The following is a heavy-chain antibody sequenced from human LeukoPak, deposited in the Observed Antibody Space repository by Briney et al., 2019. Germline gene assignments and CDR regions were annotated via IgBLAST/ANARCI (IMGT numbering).Heavy chain of an antibody. Sequence: SETLSLTCAVYGGSFSGYYWSWIRQPPGKGLEWIGEINHSGSTNYNPSLKSRVTISVDTSKNQFSLKLSSVTAADTAVYYCARESAAIPGRSYIVATIDWGQGTLVTVSS. CDR3: ARESAAIPGRSYIVATID. V-gene: IGHV4-34*01. D-gene: IGHD5-12*01. CDR1: GGSFSGYY. CDR2: INHSGST. J-gene: IGHJ4*02.